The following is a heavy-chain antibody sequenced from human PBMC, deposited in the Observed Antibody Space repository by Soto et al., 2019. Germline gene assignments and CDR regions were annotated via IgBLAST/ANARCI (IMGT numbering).Heavy chain of an antibody. CDR2: IDYSGRT. Sequence: SETLSLMCTVSGGSISNSDFIWGWIRQPPGKGLEWIGSIDYSGRTYYNPSPKSRVTLSADTSKNLFSLNLNSVTAADMAVYYCARHVKDGLIPDWFDRWGQGTLVTVSS. V-gene: IGHV4-39*01. CDR1: GGSISNSDFI. D-gene: IGHD2-21*01. CDR3: ARHVKDGLIPDWFDR. J-gene: IGHJ5*02.